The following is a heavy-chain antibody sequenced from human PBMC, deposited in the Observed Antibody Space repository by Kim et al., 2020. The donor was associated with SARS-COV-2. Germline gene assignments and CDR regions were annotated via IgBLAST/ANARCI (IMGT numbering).Heavy chain of an antibody. CDR2: INPNSGGT. CDR1: GYTFTGYY. J-gene: IGHJ5*02. V-gene: IGHV1-2*02. Sequence: ASVKVSCKASGYTFTGYYMHWVRQAPGQGLEWMGWINPNSGGTNYAQKFQGRVTMTRDTSISTAYMELSRLRSDDTAVYYCARGSCCSSTSIYLTNWFDPWGQGTLVTVSS. CDR3: ARGSCCSSTSIYLTNWFDP. D-gene: IGHD2-2*01.